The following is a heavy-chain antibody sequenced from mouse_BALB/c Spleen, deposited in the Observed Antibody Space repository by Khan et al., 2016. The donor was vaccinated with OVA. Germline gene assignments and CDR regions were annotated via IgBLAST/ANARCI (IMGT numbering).Heavy chain of an antibody. CDR3: ARTARIKY. J-gene: IGHJ2*01. CDR2: ISYSGST. V-gene: IGHV3-2*02. D-gene: IGHD1-2*01. Sequence: EVKLEESGPGLVKPSQSLSLACTVTGYSITSGYGWNWIRKFPGNKLEWMGYISYSGSTNYNQSLKSRISITRDTSKNQFFLQLNSVTTEDTATYYCARTARIKYWGQGTTLTVSS. CDR1: GYSITSGYG.